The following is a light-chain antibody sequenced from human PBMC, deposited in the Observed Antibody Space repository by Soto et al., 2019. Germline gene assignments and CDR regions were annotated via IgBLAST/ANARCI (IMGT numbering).Light chain of an antibody. J-gene: IGKJ1*01. CDR3: QQYNYWPPWT. CDR2: DAS. Sequence: EILMTQSPVTLSVSPGERATLSCRASQSVRSNLAWYQQKPGQAPRLLMYDASTRATGIPARFSGSGSGTEFTLTISSLQSEDFAVYYCQQYNYWPPWTFGQGTKLEIK. CDR1: QSVRSN. V-gene: IGKV3-15*01.